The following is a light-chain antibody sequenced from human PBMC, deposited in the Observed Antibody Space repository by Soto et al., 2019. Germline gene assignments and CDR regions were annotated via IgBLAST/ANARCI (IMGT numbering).Light chain of an antibody. Sequence: EAVLTQSPLSLPVTLGQPASISCRSSHSLVYCNGNTYLTWFHQRPGQSPRRLIYEVCKRDSWVPDRFSGSGSGTDFTLKINRVEAEDVGVYYCLQGIHWYTFGQGTKLEI. CDR1: HSLVYCNGNTY. J-gene: IGKJ2*01. CDR3: LQGIHWYT. V-gene: IGKV2-30*01. CDR2: EVC.